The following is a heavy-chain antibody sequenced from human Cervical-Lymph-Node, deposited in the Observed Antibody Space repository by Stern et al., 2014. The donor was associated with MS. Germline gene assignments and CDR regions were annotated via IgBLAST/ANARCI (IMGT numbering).Heavy chain of an antibody. CDR2: ISVSDGST. CDR3: AKVYGSGPFDY. V-gene: IGHV3-23*01. D-gene: IGHD6-19*01. J-gene: IGHJ4*02. Sequence: EVQLLESGGTLVQPGGSLRLSCAASGFTFSSYAMSWIRQAPGKGLEWVSVISVSDGSTFYAYSVKGRFTISRDNSKNTLFLQMNSLRAEDTAVYYCAKVYGSGPFDYWGQGTLVTVSS. CDR1: GFTFSSYA.